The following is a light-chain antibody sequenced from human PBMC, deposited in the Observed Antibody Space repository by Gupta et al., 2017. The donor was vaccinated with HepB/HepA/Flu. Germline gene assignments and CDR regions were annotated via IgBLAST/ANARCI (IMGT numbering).Light chain of an antibody. Sequence: DIQMTKSPSTLSSSVGDRVTLTCRASQNVNSWLAWYQQKPGKAPKLLIYKASGLQSGVPSRFSGSGFETEFTLTISTLQPDDFAIYYCQQYDSYPWTFGQGTKVE. V-gene: IGKV1-5*03. J-gene: IGKJ1*01. CDR1: QNVNSW. CDR3: QQYDSYPWT. CDR2: KAS.